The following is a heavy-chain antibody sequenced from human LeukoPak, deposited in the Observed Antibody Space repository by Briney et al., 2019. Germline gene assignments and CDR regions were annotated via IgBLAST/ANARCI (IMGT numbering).Heavy chain of an antibody. CDR3: ARVFYGDYVVDY. V-gene: IGHV4-38-2*01. Sequence: SETLSLTCAVSGYSISSGYYWGWIRQPPGKGLEWIGSIYHSESTYYNPSLKSRVTISVDTSKNQFSLKLSSGTAADTAVYYCARVFYGDYVVDYWGQGTLVTVSS. D-gene: IGHD4-17*01. J-gene: IGHJ4*02. CDR1: GYSISSGYY. CDR2: IYHSEST.